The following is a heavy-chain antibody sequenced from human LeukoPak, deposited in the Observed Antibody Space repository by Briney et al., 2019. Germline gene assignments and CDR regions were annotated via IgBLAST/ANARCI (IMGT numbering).Heavy chain of an antibody. CDR3: TRALVGAPNGY. CDR2: IRSKAYGGTT. D-gene: IGHD1-26*01. CDR1: GFTFGDYA. J-gene: IGHJ4*02. Sequence: GGSLRLSCTASGFTFGDYAMSWFRQATGKGLEWVGFIRSKAYGGTTGYAASVKGRFTISRDDSKSIAYLQMNSLKTEDTAVYYCTRALVGAPNGYWGQGTLVTVSS. V-gene: IGHV3-49*03.